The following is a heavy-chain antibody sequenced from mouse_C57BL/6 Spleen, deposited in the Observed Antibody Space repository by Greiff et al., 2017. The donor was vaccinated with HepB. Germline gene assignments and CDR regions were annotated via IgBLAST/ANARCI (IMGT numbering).Heavy chain of an antibody. D-gene: IGHD1-1*01. CDR3: ARGYYGSSYGYFDV. V-gene: IGHV1-76*01. CDR1: GYTFTDYY. J-gene: IGHJ1*03. CDR2: IYPGSGNT. Sequence: LVESGAELVRPGASVKLSCKASGYTFTDYYINWVKQRPGQGLEWIARIYPGSGNTYYNEKLKGKATLTAEKSSSTAYMQLSSLTSEDSAVYFCARGYYGSSYGYFDVWGTGTTVTVSS.